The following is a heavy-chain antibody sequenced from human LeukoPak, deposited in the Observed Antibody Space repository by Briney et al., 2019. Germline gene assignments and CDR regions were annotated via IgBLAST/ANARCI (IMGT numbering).Heavy chain of an antibody. D-gene: IGHD2/OR15-2a*01. Sequence: PGGSLRLSCAASGFTLSSYWMSWVRQAPGKGLEWVASIKEDGSEKNYVDSVEGRFTISRDNAKNSLYLQMNSLRAEDTAVYYCARGGGRHVEYWGQGNLVTVSS. J-gene: IGHJ4*02. V-gene: IGHV3-7*05. CDR3: ARGGGRHVEY. CDR1: GFTLSSYW. CDR2: IKEDGSEK.